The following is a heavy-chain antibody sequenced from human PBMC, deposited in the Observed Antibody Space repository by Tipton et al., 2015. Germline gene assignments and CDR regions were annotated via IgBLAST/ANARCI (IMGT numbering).Heavy chain of an antibody. D-gene: IGHD5-12*01. CDR3: ARDRGYGYYYDMDV. V-gene: IGHV4-61*01. Sequence: TLSLTCTVSGGSISSGSYYWSWIRQPPGKGLEWIGYIYSSGAASYNPSLKSRVTISVDTSRNRFSLKLTSVTAADTAVYYCARDRGYGYYYDMDVWGQGTTVTVSS. J-gene: IGHJ6*02. CDR2: IYSSGAA. CDR1: GGSISSGSYY.